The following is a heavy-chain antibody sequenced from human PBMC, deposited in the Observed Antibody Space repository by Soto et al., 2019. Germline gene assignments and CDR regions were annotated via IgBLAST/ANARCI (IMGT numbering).Heavy chain of an antibody. D-gene: IGHD6-13*01. Sequence: QLQLQESGPGLVTPSETLSLTCIVSGDYSFTSSSYYWVWIRQPPGKGLEWIGSIYYAATTYYSPSLQXXXXXXXXXXXXXXXXXXXXXXXXDXXXXXXAXXXHTSSPTWGQGTLVTVSA. CDR2: IYYAATT. J-gene: IGHJ4*02. CDR1: GDYSFTSSSYY. V-gene: IGHV4-39*01. CDR3: AXXXHTSSPT.